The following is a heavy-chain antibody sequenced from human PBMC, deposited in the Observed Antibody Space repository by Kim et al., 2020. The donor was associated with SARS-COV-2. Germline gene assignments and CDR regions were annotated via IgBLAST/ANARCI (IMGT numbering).Heavy chain of an antibody. V-gene: IGHV3-23*01. D-gene: IGHD3-10*01. Sequence: GGSTYYADSVKGRFTISRDNSKNTLYLQMNSLRAKDTAVYYCAKDSEVDPWGQGTLVTVSS. CDR3: AKDSEVDP. J-gene: IGHJ5*02. CDR2: GGST.